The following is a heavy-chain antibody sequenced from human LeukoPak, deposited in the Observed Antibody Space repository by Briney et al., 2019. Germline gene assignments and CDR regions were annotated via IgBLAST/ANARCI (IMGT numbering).Heavy chain of an antibody. Sequence: GGSLRLSCAASGFTFSSYAMRWVRQAPGKGLEWVAVISYDGSNKYYADSVKGRFTISRDNSKNTLYLQMNSLRAEDTAVYYCARDLVGATRAEYFQHWGQGTLVTVSS. V-gene: IGHV3-30-3*01. D-gene: IGHD1-26*01. CDR1: GFTFSSYA. J-gene: IGHJ1*01. CDR2: ISYDGSNK. CDR3: ARDLVGATRAEYFQH.